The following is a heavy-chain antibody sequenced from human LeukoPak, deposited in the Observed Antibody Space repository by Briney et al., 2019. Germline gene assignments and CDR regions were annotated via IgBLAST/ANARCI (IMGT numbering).Heavy chain of an antibody. CDR3: AKGLAWSSYAYPVDGGY. Sequence: QPGGSLRLSCAASGFTFSSYAMSWVRQAPGKGLEWVSAISGSGGRTYYADSVKGRFTISRDNSKNTLYLQMNSLRAEDTAVYYCAKGLAWSSYAYPVDGGYWGQGTLVTVSS. CDR2: ISGSGGRT. V-gene: IGHV3-23*01. CDR1: GFTFSSYA. J-gene: IGHJ4*02. D-gene: IGHD3-3*01.